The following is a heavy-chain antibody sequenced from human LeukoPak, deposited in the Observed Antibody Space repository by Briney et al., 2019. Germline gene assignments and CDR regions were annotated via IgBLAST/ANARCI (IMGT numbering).Heavy chain of an antibody. D-gene: IGHD6-19*01. Sequence: GESLRISCKGSGYSFTTYWTAWVRQVPGKDLEWMGIIYARDHDTRYSPSFQGGQVTISADKSFTSVYLQWSSLQSSDTAMYYCARLARGWSGIFDVWGQGTMVPVS. J-gene: IGHJ3*01. CDR1: GYSFTTYW. CDR3: ARLARGWSGIFDV. CDR2: IYARDHDT. V-gene: IGHV5-51*01.